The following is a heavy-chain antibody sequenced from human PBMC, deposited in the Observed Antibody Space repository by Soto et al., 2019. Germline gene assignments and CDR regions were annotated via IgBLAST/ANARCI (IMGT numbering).Heavy chain of an antibody. D-gene: IGHD3-10*01. J-gene: IGHJ5*02. Sequence: QVQLVESGGGVVQPGRSLRLSCAASGFTFSSYGMHWVRQAPGKGLEWVAVISYDGSNKNYADSVKGRFTISRENSNKTLYRQMNSMRAEDTAVYYCAKEVEWFGELPRWLDPWGQGTLDTVSS. CDR1: GFTFSSYG. V-gene: IGHV3-30*18. CDR2: ISYDGSNK. CDR3: AKEVEWFGELPRWLDP.